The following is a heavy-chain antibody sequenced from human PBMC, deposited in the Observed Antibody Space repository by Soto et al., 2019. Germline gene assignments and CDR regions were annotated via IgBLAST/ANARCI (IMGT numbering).Heavy chain of an antibody. Sequence: QVQLVESGGGVVQPGRSLRLSCAASGFAFSSSGMHWVRQAPGKGLEWVAVIWHDGGNKYNVDSVRGRFTISRDNSKNPRYLQMNSLRADDTAVYYCARGTWNFGYFDYWGQGTLVTVSS. CDR2: IWHDGGNK. J-gene: IGHJ4*02. CDR1: GFAFSSSG. D-gene: IGHD1-7*01. V-gene: IGHV3-33*01. CDR3: ARGTWNFGYFDY.